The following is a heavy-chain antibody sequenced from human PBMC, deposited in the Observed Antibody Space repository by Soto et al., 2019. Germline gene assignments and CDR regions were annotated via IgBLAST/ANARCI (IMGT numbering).Heavy chain of an antibody. CDR2: IYYSGST. D-gene: IGHD3-10*01. J-gene: IGHJ4*02. CDR1: GGSISSSSYY. CDR3: ARLFGEFNSDY. V-gene: IGHV4-39*01. Sequence: QLQLQESGPGLVKPSETLSLTCTVSGGSISSSSYYWGWIRQPPAKGLEWIGSIYYSGSTYYNPSLKSRVTISVDTSKNQFSLKLSSVTAADTAVYYCARLFGEFNSDYWGQGTLVTVSS.